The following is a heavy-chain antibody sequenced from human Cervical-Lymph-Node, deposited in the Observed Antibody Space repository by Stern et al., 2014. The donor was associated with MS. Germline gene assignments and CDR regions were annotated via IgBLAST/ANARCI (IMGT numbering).Heavy chain of an antibody. CDR3: AREVAGHRLGMMDV. V-gene: IGHV1-46*01. CDR1: GYTFTSYY. Sequence: VQLVESGAEVKKPGASVKVSCQASGYTFTSYYMHWVRQAPGQGLEWMGIINPSGGSTSYAQKFQGRVTMTRDTSTSTVYMELSSLRCEETAVYFCAREVAGHRLGMMDVWGQGTTVTVSS. J-gene: IGHJ6*02. CDR2: INPSGGST. D-gene: IGHD6-19*01.